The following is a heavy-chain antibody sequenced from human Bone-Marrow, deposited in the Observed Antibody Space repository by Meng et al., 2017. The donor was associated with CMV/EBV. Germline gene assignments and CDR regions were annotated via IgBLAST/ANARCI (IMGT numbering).Heavy chain of an antibody. D-gene: IGHD4-11*01. CDR2: INHSGST. Sequence: GSLRLSCTVSGGSISSSSYYWGWIRQPPGKGLEWIGEINHSGSTNYNPSLKSRVTISVDTSKNQFSLKLSSVTAADTAVYYCARESYSNYDIYWGQGTLVTVSS. J-gene: IGHJ4*02. CDR1: GGSISSSSYY. V-gene: IGHV4-39*07. CDR3: ARESYSNYDIY.